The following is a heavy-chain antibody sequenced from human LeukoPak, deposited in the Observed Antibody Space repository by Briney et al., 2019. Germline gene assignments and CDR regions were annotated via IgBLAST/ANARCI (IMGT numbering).Heavy chain of an antibody. CDR3: ARGYFDWLPDY. CDR2: IYYSGST. CDR1: GGSISSYY. Sequence: SETLSLTCTVSGGSISSYYWSWIRQPPGKGLEWIGYIYYSGSTNYNPSLKSRVTISVDTSKNQLSLKLSSVTAADTAVYYCARGYFDWLPDYWGQGTLVSVSS. J-gene: IGHJ4*02. V-gene: IGHV4-59*01. D-gene: IGHD3-9*01.